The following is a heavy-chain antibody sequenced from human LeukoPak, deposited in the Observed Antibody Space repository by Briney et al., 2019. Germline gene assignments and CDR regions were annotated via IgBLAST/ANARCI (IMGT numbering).Heavy chain of an antibody. Sequence: QPGGSLRLSCAASGFTFSSYGIHWVRQAPGKGLEWVAFIRYDGSNKYYADSVKGRFTISRDNAKNSLYLQMNSLRAEDTAVYYCARDAEDAFDIWGQGTMVTVSS. J-gene: IGHJ3*02. V-gene: IGHV3-30*02. CDR3: ARDAEDAFDI. CDR1: GFTFSSYG. CDR2: IRYDGSNK.